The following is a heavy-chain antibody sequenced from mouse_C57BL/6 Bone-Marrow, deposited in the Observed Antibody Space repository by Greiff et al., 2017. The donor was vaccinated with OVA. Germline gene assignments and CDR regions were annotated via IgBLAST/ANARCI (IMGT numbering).Heavy chain of an antibody. J-gene: IGHJ4*01. CDR2: IYPGSGST. Sequence: QVQLQQPGAELVKPGAAVKMSCKASGYTFTSYWITWVKQRPGQGLEWIGDIYPGSGSTNYNEKFKRKAKLTVDTSSSTAYMQLSSLTSEDSAVYYCARGVISIYYYAMDYWCQGPSVTVSS. D-gene: IGHD2-12*01. V-gene: IGHV1-55*01. CDR3: ARGVISIYYYAMDY. CDR1: GYTFTSYW.